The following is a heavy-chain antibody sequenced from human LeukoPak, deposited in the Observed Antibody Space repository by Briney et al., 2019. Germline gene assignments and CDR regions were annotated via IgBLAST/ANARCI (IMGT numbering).Heavy chain of an antibody. D-gene: IGHD1-20*01. V-gene: IGHV4-59*12. CDR3: ARASNTGITGTDFDY. Sequence: SETLSLTCTVSSGSISSYYWSWIRQPPGKGLEWIGYIYYSGSTNYNPSLKSRVTISVDTSKNQFSLKLSSVTAADTAVYYCARASNTGITGTDFDYWGQGTLVTVSS. J-gene: IGHJ4*02. CDR2: IYYSGST. CDR1: SGSISSYY.